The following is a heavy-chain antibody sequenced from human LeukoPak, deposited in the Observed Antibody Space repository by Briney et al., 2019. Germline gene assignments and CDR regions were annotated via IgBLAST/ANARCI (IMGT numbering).Heavy chain of an antibody. D-gene: IGHD3-9*01. CDR2: LYSGGST. Sequence: GGSLRLSCAASGFNVSNNYMSWVRQAPGKGLDWVAVLYSGGSTYYADSVKGRFTISRDNSKNTLYLQMNSLRADDTAVYYCAKFYDISTGYSDYWGQGTLDSLSS. CDR3: AKFYDISTGYSDY. J-gene: IGHJ4*02. V-gene: IGHV3-53*01. CDR1: GFNVSNNY.